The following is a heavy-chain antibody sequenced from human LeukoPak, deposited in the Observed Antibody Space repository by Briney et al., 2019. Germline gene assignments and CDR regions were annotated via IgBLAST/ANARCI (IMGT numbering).Heavy chain of an antibody. Sequence: PGGSLRLSCAASGFIFDDYGMSWVRQAQGKWLEWVSGINWNGGSTGYADSVKGRFTIPRDNAKNSLYLQMNSLRAEDTALYYCARAHSSGSFGYWGQGTLVTVSS. J-gene: IGHJ4*02. CDR1: GFIFDDYG. CDR2: INWNGGST. CDR3: ARAHSSGSFGY. D-gene: IGHD1-26*01. V-gene: IGHV3-20*04.